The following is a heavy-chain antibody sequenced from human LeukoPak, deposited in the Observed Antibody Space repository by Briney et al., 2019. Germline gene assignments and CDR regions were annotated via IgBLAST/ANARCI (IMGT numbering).Heavy chain of an antibody. D-gene: IGHD3-22*01. CDR3: ARATDYYDSSGYYYPQYFQH. V-gene: IGHV4-59*06. CDR2: IYYSGST. Sequence: SETLSLTCTVSGGSISSYYWSWIRQPPGKGLEWIGYIYYSGSTYYNPSLKSRVTISVDTSKNQFSLKLSSVTAADTAVYYCARATDYYDSSGYYYPQYFQHWGQGTLVTVSS. J-gene: IGHJ1*01. CDR1: GGSISSYY.